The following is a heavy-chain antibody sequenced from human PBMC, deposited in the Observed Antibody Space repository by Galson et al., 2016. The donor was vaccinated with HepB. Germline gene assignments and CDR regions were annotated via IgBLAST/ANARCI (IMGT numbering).Heavy chain of an antibody. CDR2: ISYDGSIK. CDR1: GFTFSSYA. Sequence: SLRLSCAASGFTFSSYAMHWVRQAPGKGLEWVAVISYDGSIKYYADSVKGRFTISRDDSKNTLYLQMNSLRAEDTAVYYCARAPSYDSSTFYNWGQGTLVTVSS. D-gene: IGHD3-22*01. V-gene: IGHV3-30-3*01. CDR3: ARAPSYDSSTFYN. J-gene: IGHJ4*02.